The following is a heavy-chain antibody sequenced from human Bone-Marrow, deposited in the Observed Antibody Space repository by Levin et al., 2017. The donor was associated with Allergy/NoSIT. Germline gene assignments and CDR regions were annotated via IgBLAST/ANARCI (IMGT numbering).Heavy chain of an antibody. J-gene: IGHJ4*02. CDR1: GYTFTSYV. Sequence: VASVKVSCEASGYTFTSYVISWVRQAPGQGPEWLGWSSAYNGKTKYAQNFQGRVTMTTDRSTSTAYMELRSLISDATAVYYCARENYDSSGYYLHFDSWGQGTLVTVSS. D-gene: IGHD3-22*01. CDR2: SSAYNGKT. V-gene: IGHV1-18*01. CDR3: ARENYDSSGYYLHFDS.